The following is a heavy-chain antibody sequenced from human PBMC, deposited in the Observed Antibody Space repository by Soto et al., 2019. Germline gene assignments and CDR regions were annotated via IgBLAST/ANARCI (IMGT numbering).Heavy chain of an antibody. Sequence: QVQLVESGGGVVHPGRSLRLSCAASGFTFSSYGMHWVRQAPGKGLEWVAVISYDGSNKYYADSVKGRFTISRDNSKNTLYLQMNSLRAEDTAVYYCAKAYGDYVGDGMDVWGQGTTVTVSS. J-gene: IGHJ6*02. CDR1: GFTFSSYG. V-gene: IGHV3-30*18. D-gene: IGHD4-17*01. CDR2: ISYDGSNK. CDR3: AKAYGDYVGDGMDV.